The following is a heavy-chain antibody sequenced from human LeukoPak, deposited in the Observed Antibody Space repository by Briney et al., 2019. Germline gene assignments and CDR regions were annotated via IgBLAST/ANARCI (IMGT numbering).Heavy chain of an antibody. Sequence: GGSLRLSCAASGLTGRSNYMSWVRQAPGKGLEWVSTIYSGGTTNYADSVKGRFTISRDKSNNTLYLQMNSLRAEDTAVYYCARDISSAYGWFDPWGQGTLVTVSS. CDR3: ARDISSAYGWFDP. D-gene: IGHD3-10*01. V-gene: IGHV3-66*01. CDR2: IYSGGTT. J-gene: IGHJ5*02. CDR1: GLTGRSNY.